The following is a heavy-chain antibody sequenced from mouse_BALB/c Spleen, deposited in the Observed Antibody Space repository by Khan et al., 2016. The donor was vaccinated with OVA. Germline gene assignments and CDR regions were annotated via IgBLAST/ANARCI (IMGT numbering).Heavy chain of an antibody. J-gene: IGHJ2*01. CDR3: TRSYFYGYYFDQ. D-gene: IGHD1-1*01. CDR2: ISGDSTTI. V-gene: IGHV5-17*02. Sequence: EVELVESGGGLVQPGGSRKLSCVASGFTFSSFGMHWVRQAPEKGLEWFAYISGDSTTIYYTDTVKGRFTISRDNPRNTLFLQMTSLRSEDMAMYYCTRSYFYGYYFDQWGQGTTLTVSS. CDR1: GFTFSSFG.